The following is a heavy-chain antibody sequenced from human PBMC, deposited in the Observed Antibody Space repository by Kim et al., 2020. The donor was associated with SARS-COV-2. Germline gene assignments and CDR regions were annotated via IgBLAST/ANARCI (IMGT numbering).Heavy chain of an antibody. D-gene: IGHD2-2*01. CDR3: ARAPSRDDDGFDS. CDR2: INPSGGST. Sequence: ASVKVSCKASGYVFTNYHVHWVRQAPGQGLEWMGRINPSGGSTIYAQSFQGTVAMTRDISTSTVFMELSSLRSEDTAVYFCARAPSRDDDGFDSWGQGT. J-gene: IGHJ3*02. CDR1: GYVFTNYH. V-gene: IGHV1-46*01.